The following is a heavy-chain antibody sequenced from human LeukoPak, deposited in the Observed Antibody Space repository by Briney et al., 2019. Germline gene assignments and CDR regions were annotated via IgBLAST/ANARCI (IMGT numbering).Heavy chain of an antibody. CDR3: AREQGDYYGSGSYFDWFDP. J-gene: IGHJ5*02. CDR2: IYYSGST. Sequence: SETLSLTCTVSGGSISSYYWSWIRQPPGKGLEWIGYIYYSGSTNYNPSLKSRVAMSVDTSKNQFSLKLGSVTAADTAVYYCAREQGDYYGSGSYFDWFDPWGQGMLVTVSS. V-gene: IGHV4-59*12. D-gene: IGHD3-10*01. CDR1: GGSISSYY.